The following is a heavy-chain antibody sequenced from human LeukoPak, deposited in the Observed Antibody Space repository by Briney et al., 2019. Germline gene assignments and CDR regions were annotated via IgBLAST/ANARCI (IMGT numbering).Heavy chain of an antibody. V-gene: IGHV3-66*01. D-gene: IGHD1/OR15-1a*01. J-gene: IGHJ4*02. Sequence: GGSLRLSCAASGLTVSNNYMSWVRQVPEKGLEWVSVIYSGGDTYYTDSVKGRFTISRDNSKNTLHLQMNSLRVEDTAVYYCARSNCNSCYLGVWYYFDYWGQGTLVTVSS. CDR2: IYSGGDT. CDR1: GLTVSNNY. CDR3: ARSNCNSCYLGVWYYFDY.